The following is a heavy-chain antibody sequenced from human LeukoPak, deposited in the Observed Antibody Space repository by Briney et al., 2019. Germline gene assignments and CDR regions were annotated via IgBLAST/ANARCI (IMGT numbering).Heavy chain of an antibody. CDR2: IYYSGST. Sequence: SETLSLTCTVSGGSISSYNWSWIRQPPGKGLEGIGHIYYSGSTNYNPSLKSRVTISVDTSKNQFSLKLTSVTAADTAVYYCARLIAAAGQDAFDIWGQGTMVTVSS. CDR1: GGSISSYN. J-gene: IGHJ3*02. V-gene: IGHV4-59*08. CDR3: ARLIAAAGQDAFDI. D-gene: IGHD6-13*01.